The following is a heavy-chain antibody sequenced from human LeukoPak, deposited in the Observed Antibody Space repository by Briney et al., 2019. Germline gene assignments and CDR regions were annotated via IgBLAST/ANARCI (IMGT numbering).Heavy chain of an antibody. J-gene: IGHJ5*02. CDR2: TYYSGST. V-gene: IGHV4-59*06. CDR1: GGSISSYY. CDR3: ARDKNFFSNWFDP. D-gene: IGHD3-3*01. Sequence: PSETLSLTCTVSGGSISSYYWSWIRQHPGKGLEWIGYTYYSGSTYYNPSLKSRVTISVDTSKNQFSLKLSSVTAADTAVYYCARDKNFFSNWFDPWGQGTLVTVSS.